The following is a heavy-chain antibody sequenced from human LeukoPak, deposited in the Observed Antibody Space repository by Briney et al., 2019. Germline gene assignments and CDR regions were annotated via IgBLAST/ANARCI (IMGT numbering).Heavy chain of an antibody. J-gene: IGHJ4*02. CDR1: GGSISSSSYY. D-gene: IGHD3-22*01. CDR2: IYYSGST. Sequence: SETLSLTCTVSGGSISSSSYYWGWIRQPPGKGLEWIGSIYYSGSTYYNPSLKSRVTISVDTSKNQFSLKLSSVTAADTAVYYCARDFSTMIDRKFLYYFDYWGQGTLVTVSS. CDR3: ARDFSTMIDRKFLYYFDY. V-gene: IGHV4-39*02.